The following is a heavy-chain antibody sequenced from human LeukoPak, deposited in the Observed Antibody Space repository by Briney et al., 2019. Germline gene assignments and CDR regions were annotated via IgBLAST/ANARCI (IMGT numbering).Heavy chain of an antibody. D-gene: IGHD1-20*01. J-gene: IGHJ3*01. CDR2: INPSGGT. CDR3: ARANWKAFDV. CDR1: GGSFSAHY. Sequence: SETLSLTCAVYGGSFSAHYWIWIRQSPGKGLEWIGEINPSGGTNYNPSLKSRVTISIDTSKNQFSLRLNSVAAADTAVYFCARANWKAFDVWGHGTTVSVSP. V-gene: IGHV4-34*01.